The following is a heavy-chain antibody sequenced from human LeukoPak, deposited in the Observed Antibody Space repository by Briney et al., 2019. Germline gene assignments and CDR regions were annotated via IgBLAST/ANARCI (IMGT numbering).Heavy chain of an antibody. J-gene: IGHJ5*02. V-gene: IGHV1-18*01. CDR1: GYTFTSYG. CDR3: ARDHNLNGDYEFNWFDP. CDR2: ISAYNGNT. Sequence: ASVKVSCKASGYTFTSYGISWVRQAPGQGLEWMGWISAYNGNTNYAQKVQGRVTMTTDTSTSTVYMELSSLRSEDTAVYYCARDHNLNGDYEFNWFDPWGQGTLVTVSS. D-gene: IGHD4-17*01.